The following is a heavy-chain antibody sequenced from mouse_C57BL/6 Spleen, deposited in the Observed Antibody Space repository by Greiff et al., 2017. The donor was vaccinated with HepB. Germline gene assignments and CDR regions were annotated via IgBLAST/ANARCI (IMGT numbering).Heavy chain of an antibody. CDR1: GYSITSGYY. J-gene: IGHJ4*01. D-gene: IGHD4-1*01. Sequence: VQLQQSGPGLVKPSQSLSLTCSVTGYSITSGYYWNWIRQFPGNKLEWMGYISYDGSNNYNPSLKNRISITRDTSKNQFFLKLNSVTTEDTATYYCARELTGTSYYAMDYWGQGTSVTVSS. CDR2: ISYDGSN. V-gene: IGHV3-6*01. CDR3: ARELTGTSYYAMDY.